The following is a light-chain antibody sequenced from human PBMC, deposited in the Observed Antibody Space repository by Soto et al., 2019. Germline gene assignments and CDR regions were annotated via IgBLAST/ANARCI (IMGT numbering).Light chain of an antibody. J-gene: IGLJ1*01. Sequence: QSALTQPASVSGSPGQSITISCTGTSSDVGTYNYVSWYQHHPGKAPKLIIYDFSNRPSGVSNRFSGSKSGNTASLTISGLQAEDEADYYCCSYAGSSSYVFGTGTKLTVL. CDR2: DFS. V-gene: IGLV2-23*02. CDR3: CSYAGSSSYV. CDR1: SSDVGTYNY.